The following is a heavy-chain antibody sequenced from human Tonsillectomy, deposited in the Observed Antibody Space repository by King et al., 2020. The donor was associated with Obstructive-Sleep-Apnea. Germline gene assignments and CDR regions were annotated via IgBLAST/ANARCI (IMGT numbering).Heavy chain of an antibody. D-gene: IGHD3-9*01. CDR1: GGSFSGYY. V-gene: IGHV4-34*01. CDR3: ARGPAFLTGLSSCAFDI. J-gene: IGHJ3*02. Sequence: VQLQQWGAGLLKPSETLSLTCAVYGGSFSGYYWSWIRQPPGKGLEWIGEINHSGSTNYNPPLTSRVTISVDTAKNQFSLKLSSVTAADTAVYYCARGPAFLTGLSSCAFDIWGQGTMVTVSS. CDR2: INHSGST.